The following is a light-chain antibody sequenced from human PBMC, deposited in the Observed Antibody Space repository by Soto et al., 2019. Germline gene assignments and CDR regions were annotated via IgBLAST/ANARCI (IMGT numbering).Light chain of an antibody. Sequence: PGERDTLSCRASQSVTYDQLAWYRQTPGQAPRLLIYGASSRAAGIPDRFSGSGSGTDFTLTISRLEPEDFAVYYCQQYGSSPWTFGQGTKVDIK. J-gene: IGKJ1*01. V-gene: IGKV3-20*01. CDR2: GAS. CDR1: QSVTYDQ. CDR3: QQYGSSPWT.